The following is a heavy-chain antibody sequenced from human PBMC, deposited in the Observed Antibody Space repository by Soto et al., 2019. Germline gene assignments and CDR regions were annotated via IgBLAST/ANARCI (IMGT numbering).Heavy chain of an antibody. D-gene: IGHD3-3*01. CDR2: IYHSGST. CDR3: ARENYSGGYDFWSGYRYYYGMDV. J-gene: IGHJ6*02. CDR1: GGSISSRNC. V-gene: IGHV4-4*02. Sequence: PSGTLALTCAVSGGSISSRNCGGWVRQPPGKWLEWIGEIYHSGSTNYNPSLKSRFTISVDKSKNQFSLKLGSVTAADTAVYYCARENYSGGYDFWSGYRYYYGMDVWGQGTTVTVSS.